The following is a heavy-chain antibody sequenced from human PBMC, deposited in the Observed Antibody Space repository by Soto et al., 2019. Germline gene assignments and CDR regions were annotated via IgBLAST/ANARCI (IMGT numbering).Heavy chain of an antibody. CDR2: IMPVFPTP. CDR3: ARDKYRQQLGGNYYYIMDV. D-gene: IGHD2-2*02. Sequence: QVQLVQSGAEVKKPGSSVKVSCKTSGGTFRTSAISWVRQAPGQGLEWMGGIMPVFPTPDYAQKFQGRVTITADESTSTAYMELSSLRSEDTAVYYCARDKYRQQLGGNYYYIMDVWGQGTTVTVSS. J-gene: IGHJ6*01. CDR1: GGTFRTSA. V-gene: IGHV1-69*12.